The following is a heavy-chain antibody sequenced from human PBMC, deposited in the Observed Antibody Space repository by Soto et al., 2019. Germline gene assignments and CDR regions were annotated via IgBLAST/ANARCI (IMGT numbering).Heavy chain of an antibody. CDR2: ISVTGGST. D-gene: IGHD6-19*01. V-gene: IGHV3-23*01. J-gene: IGHJ3*02. CDR1: GFTFSKFA. CDR3: AKSYGSGSYTFDI. Sequence: EEQLLESGGGLVQPGGSLRLSCAASGFTFSKFAMSWVRQAPGKGLEWVSTISVTGGSTSYADSVKGRFTISRDNSKNTLYLQMNSLRAEDTARYYCAKSYGSGSYTFDIWGQGTMVTVSS.